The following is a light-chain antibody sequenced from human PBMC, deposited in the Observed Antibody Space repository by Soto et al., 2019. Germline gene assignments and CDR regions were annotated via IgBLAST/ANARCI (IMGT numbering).Light chain of an antibody. Sequence: QSVLTQPPSVSGAPGQRVTISCTGSTSNIGAGFHVHWYQQFPGAVPKLLIYGSNSRPSGVPDRFSGSKSGTSASLAITGLQAADEADYYCQSYDNSLSAWVFGGGTQLTVL. CDR2: GSN. V-gene: IGLV1-40*01. J-gene: IGLJ3*02. CDR1: TSNIGAGFH. CDR3: QSYDNSLSAWV.